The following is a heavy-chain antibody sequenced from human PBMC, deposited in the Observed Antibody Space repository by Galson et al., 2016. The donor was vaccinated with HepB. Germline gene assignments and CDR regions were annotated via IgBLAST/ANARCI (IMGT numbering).Heavy chain of an antibody. Sequence: SLRLSCAASGFTFSSYWMHWVRQAPGKGLVWVSRINSGESNTNYADSVKGRFTISRDNAKNTLYLQMNSLRAEDTAVYYCARGGGYYYFDYWGQGNLVTVSS. V-gene: IGHV3-74*01. D-gene: IGHD2-21*01. J-gene: IGHJ4*02. CDR2: INSGESNT. CDR1: GFTFSSYW. CDR3: ARGGGYYYFDY.